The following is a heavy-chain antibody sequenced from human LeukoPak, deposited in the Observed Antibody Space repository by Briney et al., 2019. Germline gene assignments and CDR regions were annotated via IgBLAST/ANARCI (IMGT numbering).Heavy chain of an antibody. J-gene: IGHJ6*03. Sequence: ASVKVSCKASGYTFTSYDINWVRQATGQGLEWTGWMNPNSGNTGYAQKFQGRVTMTRNTSISTAYMELSSLRSEDTAVYYCAGRGYYSSTTCYHNWGYYYYYYYMDVWGKGTTVTISS. CDR3: AGRGYYSSTTCYHNWGYYYYYYYMDV. CDR1: GYTFTSYD. D-gene: IGHD2-2*01. V-gene: IGHV1-8*01. CDR2: MNPNSGNT.